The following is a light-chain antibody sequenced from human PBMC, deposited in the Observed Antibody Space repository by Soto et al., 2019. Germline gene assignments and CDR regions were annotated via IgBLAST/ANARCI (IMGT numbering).Light chain of an antibody. CDR3: QQYDNESWT. Sequence: DIQMTQSPSTLSASVGDRVIITCRASQSITTWLAWYQQKPGKAPNLLIYNASTLKRGVPSRFSGSGSGTEFTLTISSLQPDDFATYNCQQYDNESWTFGQGTKVEIK. J-gene: IGKJ1*01. V-gene: IGKV1-5*03. CDR2: NAS. CDR1: QSITTW.